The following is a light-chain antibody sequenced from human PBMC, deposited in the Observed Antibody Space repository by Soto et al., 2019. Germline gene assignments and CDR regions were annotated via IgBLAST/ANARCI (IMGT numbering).Light chain of an antibody. V-gene: IGKV1D-12*01. CDR2: AAS. CDR1: QGISSW. Sequence: DIQMTQSPSSVSASVGDRVTITCRASQGISSWLAWYQQQPVKAPKLLIDAASSLQSGVPSRFSGSGAVNDFTLNISSPQPEDFATYSSQQDNCFPLTFGGGTKVEIK. J-gene: IGKJ4*01. CDR3: QQDNCFPLT.